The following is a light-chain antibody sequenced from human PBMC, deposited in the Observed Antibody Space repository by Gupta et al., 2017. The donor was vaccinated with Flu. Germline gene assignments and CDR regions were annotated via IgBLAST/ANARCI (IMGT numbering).Light chain of an antibody. Sequence: QSALTQPASVSGSPGQTITISCTGTSRDIGDYDRFSWYQQHPGKAPKLIIYEVAYRPSGVSNRFSGYKSGNTAARTISGLQADYEADYYCCSYTRTTASIIAWVFGGGTKVTVL. CDR2: EVA. CDR3: CSYTRTTASIIAWV. CDR1: SRDIGDYDR. J-gene: IGLJ3*02. V-gene: IGLV2-14*01.